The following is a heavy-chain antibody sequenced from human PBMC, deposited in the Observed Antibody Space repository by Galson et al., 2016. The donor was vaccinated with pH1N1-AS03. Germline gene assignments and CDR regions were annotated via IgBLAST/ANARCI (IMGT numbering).Heavy chain of an antibody. J-gene: IGHJ6*02. CDR2: IRDDGSDR. Sequence: SLRLSCAASGFTFSNYGIHWVRQAPGKGLEWVAFIRDDGSDRHYAKSVKGRFTISRDNSKNTVYLQMNSLRAEDTAVYYCAKDHSNFYGMDVWGQGTTVTVSS. CDR1: GFTFSNYG. CDR3: AKDHSNFYGMDV. V-gene: IGHV3-30*02. D-gene: IGHD4-11*01.